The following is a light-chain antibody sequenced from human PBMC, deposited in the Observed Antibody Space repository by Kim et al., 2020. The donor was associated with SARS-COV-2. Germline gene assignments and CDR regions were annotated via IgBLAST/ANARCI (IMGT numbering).Light chain of an antibody. J-gene: IGKJ1*01. CDR3: QQNISSSLT. V-gene: IGKV1-5*03. Sequence: ASVGDRVTITCRSSESINGWLAEYQQKPWKAPKLLIYRASTLESVGPSRISGSGSGTEFTRTVSGLQPDDFATYRCQQNISSSLTFCQGTKVDSK. CDR1: ESINGW. CDR2: RAS.